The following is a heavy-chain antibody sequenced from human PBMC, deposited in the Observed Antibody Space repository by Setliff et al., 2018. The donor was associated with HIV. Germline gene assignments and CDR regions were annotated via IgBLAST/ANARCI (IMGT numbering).Heavy chain of an antibody. J-gene: IGHJ4*01. CDR1: GGSISSSSYY. CDR3: ARQNSGWGVGLYYFDY. CDR2: IYYSGST. V-gene: IGHV4-39*01. Sequence: SETLSLTCTVSGGSISSSSYYWGWIRQPPGKGLEWIGSIYYSGSTYYNPSLKSRVTISVDTSKNQFSLKLSSVTAADTAVYYCARQNSGWGVGLYYFDYWGHGTLVTVSS. D-gene: IGHD6-19*01.